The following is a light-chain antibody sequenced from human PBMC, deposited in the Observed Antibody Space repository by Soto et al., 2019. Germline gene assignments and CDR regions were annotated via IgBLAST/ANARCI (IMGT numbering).Light chain of an antibody. CDR3: QQYDGYSGLT. V-gene: IGKV1-5*03. Sequence: DIQLTQSPSTLSASEGDRVTITCRASQSISYGLAWYQQKPGKAPKLLIYTASNLNSGVPSWFSGSGSGTEFTLTISSLQPDDYATYHCQQYDGYSGLTFGGGTKVEIK. CDR1: QSISYG. J-gene: IGKJ4*01. CDR2: TAS.